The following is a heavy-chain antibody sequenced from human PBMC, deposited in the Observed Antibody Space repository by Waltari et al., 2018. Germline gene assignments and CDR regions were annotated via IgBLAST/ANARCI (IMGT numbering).Heavy chain of an antibody. V-gene: IGHV3-23*04. CDR3: AKVNWNTNDQS. J-gene: IGHJ5*02. CDR1: GFPLSRQG. CDR2: LRFNGINT. D-gene: IGHD1-20*01. Sequence: EVQLVEDGGGLVQLGGSLRLAWSALGFPLSRQGMSWAAQAPGKGLEWVSALRFNGINTYYADSGKGRFTISRDNSKNALYLQMNSLRAEDTAVYYCAKVNWNTNDQSWGQGTLVTVSS.